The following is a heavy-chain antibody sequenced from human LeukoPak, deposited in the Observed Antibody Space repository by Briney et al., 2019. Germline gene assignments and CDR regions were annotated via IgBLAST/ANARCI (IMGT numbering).Heavy chain of an antibody. CDR1: GFTFSSYE. J-gene: IGHJ4*02. CDR3: AGSPGSGSYYPPSYYFDY. CDR2: ISSSGSTI. D-gene: IGHD3-10*01. Sequence: GGSLRLSCAASGFTFSSYEMNWVRQAPGKGLEWVSYISSSGSTIYYADSVKGRFTISRDNAKNSLYLQMNSLRAEDTAVYYCAGSPGSGSYYPPSYYFDYWGQGTLVTVSS. V-gene: IGHV3-48*03.